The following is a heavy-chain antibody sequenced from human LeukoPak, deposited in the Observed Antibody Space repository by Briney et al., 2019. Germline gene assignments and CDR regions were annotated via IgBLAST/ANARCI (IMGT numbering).Heavy chain of an antibody. CDR2: INHSGST. CDR1: GGSFSGYY. CDR3: AKSTYYYDTFVNAFDF. D-gene: IGHD3-22*01. V-gene: IGHV4-34*01. Sequence: SETLSLTCAVYGGSFSGYYWSWIRQPPGKGLEWIGEINHSGSTYYNASLRSRVTTSVDTSKNQFSLKLSSVTAADTAVYYCAKSTYYYDTFVNAFDFWGQGTVVTVSS. J-gene: IGHJ3*01.